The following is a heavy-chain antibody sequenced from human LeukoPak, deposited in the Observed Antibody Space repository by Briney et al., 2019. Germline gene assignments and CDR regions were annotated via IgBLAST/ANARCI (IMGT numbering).Heavy chain of an antibody. CDR3: ARGTTVIVRMRRFDP. CDR2: INHSGST. D-gene: IGHD3-10*01. V-gene: IGHV4-34*01. J-gene: IGHJ5*02. CDR1: GGSFSGYY. Sequence: SEALSLTCAFYGGSFSGYYWSWIRQPPEKGLECTGEINHSGSTNYNPSLKSRVTISVDTSKNQFSLKLSSVTAADTAVYYCARGTTVIVRMRRFDPWGQGTLVTVSS.